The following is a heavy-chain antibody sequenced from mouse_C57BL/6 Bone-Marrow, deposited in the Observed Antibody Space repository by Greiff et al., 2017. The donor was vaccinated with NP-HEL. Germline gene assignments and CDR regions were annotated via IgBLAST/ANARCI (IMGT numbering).Heavy chain of an antibody. J-gene: IGHJ2*01. CDR1: GFTFTDYY. CDR3: ARMGGRGPFDY. V-gene: IGHV7-3*01. CDR2: IRNKANGYTT. D-gene: IGHD2-3*01. Sequence: EVQRVESGGGLVQPGGSLSLSCAASGFTFTDYYMSWVRQPPGKALEWLGFIRNKANGYTTEYSASVKGRFTISRDNSQSILYLQMNALRAEDSATYYCARMGGRGPFDYWGQGTTLTVSS.